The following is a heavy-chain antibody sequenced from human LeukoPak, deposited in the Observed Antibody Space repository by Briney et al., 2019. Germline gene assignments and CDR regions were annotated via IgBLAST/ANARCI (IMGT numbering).Heavy chain of an antibody. CDR1: GGSFSSYY. J-gene: IGHJ5*02. D-gene: IGHD1-26*01. Sequence: SETLSLTCAVYGGSFSSYYWSWIRQPPGKGLEWIGEINHSGSTNYNPSLKSRVTISVDTSKNQFSLQLSSVTPEDTAVYYCAREDDSGNINNDWFDPWGQGTLVTVSS. CDR2: INHSGST. V-gene: IGHV4-34*01. CDR3: AREDDSGNINNDWFDP.